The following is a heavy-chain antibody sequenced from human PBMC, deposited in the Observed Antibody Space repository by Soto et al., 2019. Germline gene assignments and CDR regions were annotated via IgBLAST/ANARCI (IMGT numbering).Heavy chain of an antibody. V-gene: IGHV1-3*01. CDR1: GCTFTSYA. CDR3: ARDIPGIAVADY. J-gene: IGHJ4*02. CDR2: INAGNGNT. Sequence: ASVKVSCKASGCTFTSYAMHWVRQAPGQRLEWMGWINAGNGNTKYSQKFQGRVTITRDTSASTAYMELSSLRSEDTAVYYCARDIPGIAVADYWGRGTLVTVSS. D-gene: IGHD6-19*01.